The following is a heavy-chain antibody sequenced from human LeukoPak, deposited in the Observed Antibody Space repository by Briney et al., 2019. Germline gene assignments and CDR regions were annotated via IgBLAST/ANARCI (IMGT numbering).Heavy chain of an antibody. CDR1: GGSFSGYY. CDR3: ARGSTDRGIIINY. CDR2: INHSGST. V-gene: IGHV4-34*01. D-gene: IGHD3-10*01. Sequence: PSETLSLTCAVYGGSFSGYYWSWIRQPPGKGLEWIGEINHSGSTNYNPSLKSRVTISVDTSKNQFSLKLSSVTAADTAVYYCARGSTDRGIIINYWGQGNLVTVSS. J-gene: IGHJ4*02.